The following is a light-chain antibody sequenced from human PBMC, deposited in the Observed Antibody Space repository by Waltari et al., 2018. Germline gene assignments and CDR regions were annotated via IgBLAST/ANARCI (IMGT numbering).Light chain of an antibody. CDR1: PGISNN. V-gene: IGKV3-15*01. CDR3: QHYNNRPPYS. CDR2: GAS. Sequence: EIELTQSPATLSASPGERVTLSCRASPGISNNLVWYQHKPGQSPRLLIYGASARATGVPERFSGSGYRTEFTLTISSLQSEDFAVYYCQHYNNRPPYSFGQGTKLDIK. J-gene: IGKJ2*03.